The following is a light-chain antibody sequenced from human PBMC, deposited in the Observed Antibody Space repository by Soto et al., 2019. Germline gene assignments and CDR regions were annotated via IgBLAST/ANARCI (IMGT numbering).Light chain of an antibody. V-gene: IGKV1-39*01. CDR1: QPIDRY. CDR2: AAS. Sequence: IQMTQSPSSLSASVGDTVTITCRASQPIDRYLNWFQQKSGQAPKLLMNAASTLRSGVPSRFSASRSGTDFTLTISSLQPEEYATYYCQQSYNAPFNVGPGTKVDIK. J-gene: IGKJ3*01. CDR3: QQSYNAPFN.